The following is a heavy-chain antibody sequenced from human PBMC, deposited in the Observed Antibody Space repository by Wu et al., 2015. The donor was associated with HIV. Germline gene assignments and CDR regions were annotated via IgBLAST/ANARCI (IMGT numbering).Heavy chain of an antibody. Sequence: QVQLVQSGAEVKKPGSSVKVSCKASGGTFNSYAINWVRQAPGQGLEWMGGIIPIFGTTNYAQKFQGRVTIITDESTNTAYMELSSLRSEDTAIYYCARAEGYYDSSGYYRYYFDYWGQERWSPSPQ. J-gene: IGHJ4*01. D-gene: IGHD3-22*01. V-gene: IGHV1-69*05. CDR3: ARAEGYYDSSGYYRYYFDY. CDR1: GGTFNSYA. CDR2: IIPIFGTT.